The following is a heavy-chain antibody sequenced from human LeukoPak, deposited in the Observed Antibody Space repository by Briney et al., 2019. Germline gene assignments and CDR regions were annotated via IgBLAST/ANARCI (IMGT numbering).Heavy chain of an antibody. J-gene: IGHJ4*02. D-gene: IGHD3-10*01. Sequence: ASVKVSCKVSGYTLTELPMHWVRQAPGKGLEWMGGFDPEDGETIYAQKFQGRVTMTEDTSTDTAYMELSSLRSEDTAVYYCATSDYGSGSYYHHPLDYWGQGTLVTVSS. CDR2: FDPEDGET. CDR1: GYTLTELP. V-gene: IGHV1-24*01. CDR3: ATSDYGSGSYYHHPLDY.